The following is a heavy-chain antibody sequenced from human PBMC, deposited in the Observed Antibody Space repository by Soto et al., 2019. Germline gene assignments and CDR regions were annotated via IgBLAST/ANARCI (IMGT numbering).Heavy chain of an antibody. CDR3: ARTTVTASYYYRDV. V-gene: IGHV1-18*01. D-gene: IGHD4-17*01. CDR1: GYTFTNYG. J-gene: IGHJ6*03. CDR2: ISTYNGNT. Sequence: ASVKVSCKASGYTFTNYGFTWVRQAPGQGLEWLGWISTYNGNTKYAQKDQGRLTMTTDTSTSTANMELTSLRSDDTALYYCARTTVTASYYYRDVWGKGSTVTVSS.